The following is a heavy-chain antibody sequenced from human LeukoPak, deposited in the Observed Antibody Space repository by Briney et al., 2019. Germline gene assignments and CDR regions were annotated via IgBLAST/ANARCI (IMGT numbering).Heavy chain of an antibody. Sequence: SETLSLTCAVYGGSFSGYYWSWIRQPPGKGLEWIGEINHSGSTSYNPSLKSRVTISVDTSKNQFSLKLSSVTAADTAVYYCARDYGGNSGSFGGVDYWGQETLVTVSS. V-gene: IGHV4-34*01. CDR3: ARDYGGNSGSFGGVDY. CDR1: GGSFSGYY. D-gene: IGHD4-23*01. J-gene: IGHJ4*02. CDR2: INHSGST.